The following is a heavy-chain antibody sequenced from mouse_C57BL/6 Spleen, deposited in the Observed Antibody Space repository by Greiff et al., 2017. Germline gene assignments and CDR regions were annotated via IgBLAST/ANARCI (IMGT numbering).Heavy chain of an antibody. D-gene: IGHD2-4*01. CDR1: GYSITSGYY. CDR2: ISYDGSN. CDR3: ARSYDYGGLRA. V-gene: IGHV3-6*01. Sequence: EVKVEESGPGLVKPSQSLSLTCSVTGYSITSGYYWNWIRQFPGNKLEWMGYISYDGSNNYNPSLKNRISITRDTTKNQFFLKVNSVTTEDTATYYCARSYDYGGLRAWGTGTTVTVSS. J-gene: IGHJ1*03.